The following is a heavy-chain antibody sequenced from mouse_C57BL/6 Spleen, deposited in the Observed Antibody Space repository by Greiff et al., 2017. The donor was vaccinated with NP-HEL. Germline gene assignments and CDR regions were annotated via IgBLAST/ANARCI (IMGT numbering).Heavy chain of an antibody. Sequence: QVQLQQPGAELVRPGSSVKLSCKASGYTFTSYWMHWVKQRPIQGLEWIGNIDPSDSETPYNQKFKDKATLTVDKSSSTAYMQLSSLTSEDSAVYYCARKANSNYFWYFDVWGTGTTVTVSS. CDR1: GYTFTSYW. J-gene: IGHJ1*03. CDR3: ARKANSNYFWYFDV. CDR2: IDPSDSET. D-gene: IGHD2-5*01. V-gene: IGHV1-52*01.